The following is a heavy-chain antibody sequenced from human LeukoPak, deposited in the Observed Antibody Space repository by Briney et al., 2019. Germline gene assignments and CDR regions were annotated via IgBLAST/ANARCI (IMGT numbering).Heavy chain of an antibody. D-gene: IGHD5-18*01. J-gene: IGHJ4*02. Sequence: LTCAXSGFTFSSSAMSWVRQAPGKGLEWVSAISGIVDITYYAASVTGPFTLSRDNSKNTLFLQMNSLRAEDTALYYCAKELVGRTDMPAYFDYWGQGTLVTVSS. CDR3: AKELVGRTDMPAYFDY. CDR2: ISGIVDIT. V-gene: IGHV3-23*01. CDR1: GFTFSSSA.